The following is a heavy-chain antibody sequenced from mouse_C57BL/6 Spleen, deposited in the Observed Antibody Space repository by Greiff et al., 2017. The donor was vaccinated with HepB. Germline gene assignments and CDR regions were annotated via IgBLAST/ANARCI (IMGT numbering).Heavy chain of an antibody. D-gene: IGHD1-1*01. CDR3: SRVYYGSSYDYFDY. CDR2: ILPGSGST. Sequence: VQLQQSGAELMKPGASVKLSCKATGYTFTGYWIEWVKQRPGHGLEWIGEILPGSGSTTYNEKFKGKATFTADTSSNTAYMQLSSLTTEDSAIYYCSRVYYGSSYDYFDYWGQGTTLTVSS. V-gene: IGHV1-9*01. CDR1: GYTFTGYW. J-gene: IGHJ2*01.